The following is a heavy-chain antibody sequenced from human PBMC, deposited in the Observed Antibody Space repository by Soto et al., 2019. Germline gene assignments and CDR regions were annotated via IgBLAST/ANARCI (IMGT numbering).Heavy chain of an antibody. CDR1: GDTFISYA. D-gene: IGHD3-10*01. J-gene: IGHJ6*02. CDR3: ARALGERRFGAMDV. Sequence: QVQLVQSGAEVTKPGSSVKVSCKASGDTFISYAISWVRQAPGQGPEWMGGLIPIFDTPKYAQKFQGRVTITADESTSTAYMELSSLKFEDTAGYYCARALGERRFGAMDVWGQGTTVTVSS. CDR2: LIPIFDTP. V-gene: IGHV1-69*01.